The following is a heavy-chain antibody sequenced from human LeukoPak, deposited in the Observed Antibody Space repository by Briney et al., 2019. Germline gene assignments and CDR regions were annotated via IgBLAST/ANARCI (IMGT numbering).Heavy chain of an antibody. D-gene: IGHD4-23*01. CDR2: ISTSGSIV. V-gene: IGHV3-11*04. CDR1: GFTFSDYN. CDR3: ATAGNLFRSLNY. Sequence: GGSLRLSCAASGFTFSDYNMNWMRQAPRRGVEWVSYISTSGSIVNYNDSVKSRFTIFWDNAKNSLYLQMNSLRAEDTAVYYCATAGNLFRSLNYWGPGTLVTVSS. J-gene: IGHJ4*02.